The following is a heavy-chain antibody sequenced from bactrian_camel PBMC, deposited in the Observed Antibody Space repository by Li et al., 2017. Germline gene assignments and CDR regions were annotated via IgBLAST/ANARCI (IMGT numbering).Heavy chain of an antibody. V-gene: IGHV3S53*01. CDR1: GDAYSRNF. CDR2: IDSDLNV. J-gene: IGHJ4*01. CDR3: AADPPRGLWGRVIAPLRDDYNY. Sequence: HVQLVESGGGSVQTGGSLRLSCVASGDAYSRNFIGWVRQKPGKEREGVAIIDSDLNVRYVDSVKGRFTISKDNAKNTLYLQMDSLKPEDTAMYYCAADPPRGLWGRVIAPLRDDYNYWGQGTQVTVSS. D-gene: IGHD5*01.